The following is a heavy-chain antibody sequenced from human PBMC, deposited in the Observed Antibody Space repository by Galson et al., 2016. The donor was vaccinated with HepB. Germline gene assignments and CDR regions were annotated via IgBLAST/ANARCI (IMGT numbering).Heavy chain of an antibody. Sequence: SVKVSCKASKYTFTDYYIHWVRQGPGQGLEWMGWINPNSGGTHFAQKFQGRVTMTRVTSISTAFMELSSLKSDDTAVYFCARDRGYCRGGGCPQFDYWGQGTLVTVSS. J-gene: IGHJ4*02. CDR1: KYTFTDYY. V-gene: IGHV1-2*02. D-gene: IGHD2-15*01. CDR3: ARDRGYCRGGGCPQFDY. CDR2: INPNSGGT.